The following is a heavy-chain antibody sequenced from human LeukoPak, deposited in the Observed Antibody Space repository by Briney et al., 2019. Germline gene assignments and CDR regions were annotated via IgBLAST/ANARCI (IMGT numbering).Heavy chain of an antibody. V-gene: IGHV3-21*01. D-gene: IGHD6-13*01. CDR2: ISSSSSYI. CDR1: GFNFSSYS. J-gene: IGHJ4*02. Sequence: GGSLRLSCAASGFNFSSYSMNWVRQAPGKGLEWVSSISSSSSYIYYADSVKGRFTISRDNAKNSLYLQMNSLRAEDTAVYYCARDAKAAAGTFPLDYWGQGTLVTVSS. CDR3: ARDAKAAAGTFPLDY.